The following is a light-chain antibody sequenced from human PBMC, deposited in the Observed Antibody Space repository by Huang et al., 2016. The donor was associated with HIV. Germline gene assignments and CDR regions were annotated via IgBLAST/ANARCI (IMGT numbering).Light chain of an antibody. CDR3: QQYNNWPPWT. V-gene: IGKV3-15*01. CDR2: DAS. Sequence: EIVMTQSPAALSVSPGERVILSCRASQSVSSNLVWYQQKPGQGPRLLIYDASTRATGLPARFSGSGSGTEFTLTISSLQSEDSGVYYCQQYNNWPPWTFGQGTKVEIK. CDR1: QSVSSN. J-gene: IGKJ1*01.